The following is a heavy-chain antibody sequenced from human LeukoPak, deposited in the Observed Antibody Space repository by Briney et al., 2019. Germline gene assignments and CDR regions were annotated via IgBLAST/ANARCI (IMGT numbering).Heavy chain of an antibody. Sequence: SETLSLTCAVYGGSFSGYYWSWIRQPPGKGLEWIGEIYHSGSTNYNPSLKSRVAISVDTSKNQFSLKLSSVTAADTAVYYCARGTWLVVSATIYRPNWFDPWGQGTLVTVSS. CDR2: IYHSGST. D-gene: IGHD2-15*01. V-gene: IGHV4-34*01. J-gene: IGHJ5*02. CDR3: ARGTWLVVSATIYRPNWFDP. CDR1: GGSFSGYY.